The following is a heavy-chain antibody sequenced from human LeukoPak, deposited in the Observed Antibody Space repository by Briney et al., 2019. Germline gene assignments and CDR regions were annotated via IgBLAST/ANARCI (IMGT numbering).Heavy chain of an antibody. J-gene: IGHJ6*02. Sequence: SETLSLTCAAYGGSFSGYYWSWIRQPPGKGLEWIGEINHSGSTNYNPSLKSRVTISVDTSKNQFSLKLSSVTAADTAVYYCARGGCSGGSCYLRRSYGMDVWGQGTTVTVSS. CDR1: GGSFSGYY. CDR3: ARGGCSGGSCYLRRSYGMDV. D-gene: IGHD2-15*01. CDR2: INHSGST. V-gene: IGHV4-34*01.